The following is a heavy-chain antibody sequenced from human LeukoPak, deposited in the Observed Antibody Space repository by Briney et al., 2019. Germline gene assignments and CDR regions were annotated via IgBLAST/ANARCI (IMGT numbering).Heavy chain of an antibody. V-gene: IGHV4-59*01. D-gene: IGHD4-23*01. Sequence: SETLSLTCTVSGGSIWTYYWTWIRQPPGKGLEWIGYIYYSGITNYNPSLKSRVTISVDTSKNQFSLELSSVTAADTAVYYCARVGFGNTPHPIDYWGQGTLVTVSS. CDR2: IYYSGIT. CDR1: GGSIWTYY. CDR3: ARVGFGNTPHPIDY. J-gene: IGHJ4*02.